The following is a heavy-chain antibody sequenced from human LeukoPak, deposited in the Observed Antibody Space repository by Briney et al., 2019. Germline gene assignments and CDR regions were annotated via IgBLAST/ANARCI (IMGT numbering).Heavy chain of an antibody. Sequence: SETLSLTCALYGGSFSDYYWSWIRQAPGKGLEWIGEINHSGSTNYNPSLKSRVTLSVDTSKNQFSLKLSSVTAADTAVYYCATFSGRPYYYHYMDVWGSGTTVTVSS. CDR2: INHSGST. D-gene: IGHD6-6*01. CDR3: ATFSGRPYYYHYMDV. J-gene: IGHJ6*03. V-gene: IGHV4-34*01. CDR1: GGSFSDYY.